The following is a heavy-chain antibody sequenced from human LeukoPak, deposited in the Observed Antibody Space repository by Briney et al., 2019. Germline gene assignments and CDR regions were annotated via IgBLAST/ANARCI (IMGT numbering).Heavy chain of an antibody. D-gene: IGHD6-13*01. CDR2: ISWDGGST. Sequence: PGGSLRLSCAASGFTFDDYAMHWVRQAPGKGLEGVSLISWDGGSTYYPDSVKGRFTITRDNSKNSLYLQMNSLRAEDTALYYCAKGPTRAAAGTSGYFDYWGQGTLVTVSS. V-gene: IGHV3-43D*03. J-gene: IGHJ4*02. CDR1: GFTFDDYA. CDR3: AKGPTRAAAGTSGYFDY.